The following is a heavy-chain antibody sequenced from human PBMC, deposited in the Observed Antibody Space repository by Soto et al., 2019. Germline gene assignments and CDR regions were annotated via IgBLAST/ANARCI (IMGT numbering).Heavy chain of an antibody. Sequence: PVGSLRLSCAASGCTVSHNYMSWVRQSPGRGLEWVSVIYASGSTYYADSVKGRFTISRDDSKNTLYLQMNSLRAEDTAVYYCARGITGTTFNYWGERTRVPVSS. V-gene: IGHV3-53*01. CDR3: ARGITGTTFNY. D-gene: IGHD1-1*01. CDR2: IYASGST. CDR1: GCTVSHNY. J-gene: IGHJ4*02.